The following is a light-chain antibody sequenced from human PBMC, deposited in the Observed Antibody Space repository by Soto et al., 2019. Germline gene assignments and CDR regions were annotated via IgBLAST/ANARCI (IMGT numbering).Light chain of an antibody. CDR3: QQYNNWPPLT. V-gene: IGKV3-15*01. CDR2: GAS. CDR1: QTISGN. Sequence: EIVMTQSPATLSVSPGQRATLSCRASQTISGNLAWYQQKPGQAPRLLIHGASTRATGIPARFGGSGYGTEFTLTISSLQSEDFAVYYCQQYNNWPPLTFGGGTKVEIK. J-gene: IGKJ4*01.